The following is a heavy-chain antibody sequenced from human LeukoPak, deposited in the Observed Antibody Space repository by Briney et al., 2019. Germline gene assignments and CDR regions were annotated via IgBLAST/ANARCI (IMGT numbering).Heavy chain of an antibody. CDR1: GGSISSSSYY. CDR2: IYYSGST. V-gene: IGHV4-39*01. D-gene: IGHD1-7*01. Sequence: PSETLSLTCTVSGGSISSSSYYWGWIRQPPGKGLEWIGSIYYSGSTYYNPSLKSRVTISVDTSKNQFSLKLSSVTAADTAVYYCASCKGITGTTRFDYWGQGTLVTVSS. CDR3: ASCKGITGTTRFDY. J-gene: IGHJ4*02.